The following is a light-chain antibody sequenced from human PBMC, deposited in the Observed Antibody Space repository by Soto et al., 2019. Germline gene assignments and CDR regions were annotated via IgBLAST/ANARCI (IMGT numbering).Light chain of an antibody. CDR1: QSVSSSF. J-gene: IGKJ2*01. CDR3: HQYADSPQT. V-gene: IGKV3-20*01. Sequence: EIVMTQSPGTLSVSPGERATLSCRASQSVSSSFLAWYQQKPGQAPRLLIHAASTGATGIPARFRGSGSGTDFTLTISSLEPEDSAVYFCHQYADSPQTFGQGTKVDIK. CDR2: AAS.